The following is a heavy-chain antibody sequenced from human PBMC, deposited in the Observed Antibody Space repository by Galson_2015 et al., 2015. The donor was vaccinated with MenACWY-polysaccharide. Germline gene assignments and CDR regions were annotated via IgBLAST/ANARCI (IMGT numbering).Heavy chain of an antibody. Sequence: SLRLSCAASGFTFSSYWMHWVRHVPGKGLVWVSRISGDGSSTSYADSMKGRFTISRDNAKYTLHLQMNSLRVEDTAGYYCARVPGGYCDAWCHSYFFDYWGQGTLATVSS. CDR1: GFTFSSYW. CDR2: ISGDGSST. V-gene: IGHV3-74*01. J-gene: IGHJ4*02. D-gene: IGHD4/OR15-4a*01. CDR3: ARVPGGYCDAWCHSYFFDY.